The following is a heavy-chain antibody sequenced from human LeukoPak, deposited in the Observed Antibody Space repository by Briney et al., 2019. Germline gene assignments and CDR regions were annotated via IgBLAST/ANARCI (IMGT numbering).Heavy chain of an antibody. D-gene: IGHD3-22*01. CDR3: ATLVGSGCYYSRHNWFDP. J-gene: IGHJ5*02. CDR1: GFTFSSYA. V-gene: IGHV3-30-3*01. CDR2: ISYDGSNK. Sequence: GGSLRLSCAASGFTFSSYAMHWVRQAPGKGLEWVAVISYDGSNKYYADSVKGRFTISRDNSKNTLYLQMNSLRAEDTAVYYCATLVGSGCYYSRHNWFDPWGQGTLVTVSS.